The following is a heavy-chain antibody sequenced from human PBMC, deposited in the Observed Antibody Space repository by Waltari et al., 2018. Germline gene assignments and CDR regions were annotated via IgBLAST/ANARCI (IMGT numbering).Heavy chain of an antibody. J-gene: IGHJ3*02. CDR2: IWYDGSNK. CDR3: ARDPRAAYYGSGIGDAFDI. Sequence: QVQLVESGGGVVQPGRSLRLSCAASGFTFSSYGMHWVRQAPGKGLEWVAVIWYDGSNKYYADSVKGRFTISRDNSKNTLYLQMNSLRAEDTAVYYCARDPRAAYYGSGIGDAFDIWGQGTMVTVSS. CDR1: GFTFSSYG. D-gene: IGHD3-10*01. V-gene: IGHV3-33*01.